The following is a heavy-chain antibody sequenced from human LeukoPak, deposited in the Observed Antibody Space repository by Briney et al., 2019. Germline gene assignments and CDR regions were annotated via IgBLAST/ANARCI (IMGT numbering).Heavy chain of an antibody. D-gene: IGHD6-19*01. V-gene: IGHV4-34*01. J-gene: IGHJ4*02. Sequence: KASETLSLTCAVYGGSLSGYYWSWIRQPPGKGLEWIGEINHSGSTDYNPSLKSRVTISVDTSKNQFSLKLSSVTAADTAVYYCAREDSSGWYGQDYWGQGTLVTVSS. CDR2: INHSGST. CDR3: AREDSSGWYGQDY. CDR1: GGSLSGYY.